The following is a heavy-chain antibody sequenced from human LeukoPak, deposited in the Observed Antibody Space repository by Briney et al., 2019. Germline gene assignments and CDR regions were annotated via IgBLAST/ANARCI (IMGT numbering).Heavy chain of an antibody. D-gene: IGHD2-15*01. CDR3: ATAFTGVVPKRPYFDY. J-gene: IGHJ4*02. CDR2: FDPEDGET. Sequence: GASVKVSCKVSGYTLTDLSMHWVRQAPGKGLEWMGGFDPEDGETIYAQKFQGRVTMTEDTSTDTAYMEPSSLRSEDTAVYYCATAFTGVVPKRPYFDYWGQGTVVTVSS. V-gene: IGHV1-24*01. CDR1: GYTLTDLS.